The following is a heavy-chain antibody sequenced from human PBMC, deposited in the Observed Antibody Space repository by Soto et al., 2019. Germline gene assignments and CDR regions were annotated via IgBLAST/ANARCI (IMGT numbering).Heavy chain of an antibody. V-gene: IGHV6-1*01. CDR2: TYYRSKWYN. Sequence: SQTLSLTCAISGDSVSSNSAAWNWIRQSPSRGLEWLGRTYYRSKWYNDYAVSVKSRITINPDTSKNQFSLQLNSVTPEDTAEYYCARAVYSSRWYNFDYWGQGTLVTVSS. J-gene: IGHJ4*02. D-gene: IGHD6-13*01. CDR1: GDSVSSNSAA. CDR3: ARAVYSSRWYNFDY.